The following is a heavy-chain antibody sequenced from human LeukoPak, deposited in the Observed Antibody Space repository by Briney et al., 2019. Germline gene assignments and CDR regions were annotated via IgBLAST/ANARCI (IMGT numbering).Heavy chain of an antibody. V-gene: IGHV4-59*12. D-gene: IGHD3-3*01. Sequence: SETLSLTCSVSGGSIHTYYWTWIRQPPGKGLEWIGNVYYSGTTYYNPSLKSRLTISVDTSKNQFSLKLSSVTAADTAVYYCAGGDYDFWSGYYPQYFQHWGQGTLVTVSS. CDR2: VYYSGTT. CDR1: GGSIHTYY. J-gene: IGHJ1*01. CDR3: AGGDYDFWSGYYPQYFQH.